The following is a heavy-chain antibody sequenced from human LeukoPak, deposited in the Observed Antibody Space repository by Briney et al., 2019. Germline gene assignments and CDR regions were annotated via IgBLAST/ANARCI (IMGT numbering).Heavy chain of an antibody. CDR2: IRSRGDT. V-gene: IGHV4-38-2*02. CDR1: DFSITSRYS. J-gene: IGHJ4*02. D-gene: IGHD2-21*01. CDR3: ARAEWTVTHIGIDS. Sequence: SETLSLTCTVSDFSITSRYSWGWIRQPPGKGLEWIGSIRSRGDTYYNPSLKSRVTMSADTSNNHFSLTLNSVTAADTAVYYCARAEWTVTHIGIDSWGQGTLVTVSS.